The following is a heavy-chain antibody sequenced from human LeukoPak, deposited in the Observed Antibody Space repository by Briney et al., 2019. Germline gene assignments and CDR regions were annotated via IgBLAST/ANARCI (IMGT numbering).Heavy chain of an antibody. J-gene: IGHJ5*02. D-gene: IGHD6-19*01. CDR3: ARDSASVWPGSSGWSNWFDP. Sequence: ASVKVSCKASGYTFGSYGVSWVRQAPGQGLEWMAWISPYNGNTNYAQKFQGRVTMTTDTSTSTAYMELRSLRADDTAVYYCARDSASVWPGSSGWSNWFDPWGQGTLATVSS. CDR2: ISPYNGNT. CDR1: GYTFGSYG. V-gene: IGHV1-18*01.